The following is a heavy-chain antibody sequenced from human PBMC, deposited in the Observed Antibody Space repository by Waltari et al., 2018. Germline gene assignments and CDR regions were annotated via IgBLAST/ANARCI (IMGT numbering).Heavy chain of an antibody. Sequence: EVQLVESGGGLIQPGGSLRLSCAASGFTVSSNYMSWVRQAPGKGLEWVSVIYSGGSTYYADSVKGRFTISRDNTKNTLYREMNSLRAEDTAVYYWARGRVVVEGDLYYLDYWGQGTLVTVSS. CDR2: IYSGGST. CDR3: ARGRVVVEGDLYYLDY. CDR1: GFTVSSNY. V-gene: IGHV3-53*01. J-gene: IGHJ4*02. D-gene: IGHD2-2*01.